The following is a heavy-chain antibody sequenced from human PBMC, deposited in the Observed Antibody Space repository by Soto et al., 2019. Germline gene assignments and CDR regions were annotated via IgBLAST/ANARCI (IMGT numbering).Heavy chain of an antibody. CDR1: GFTFSRYS. Sequence: GSLRLSCAASGFTFSRYSMNWVRQAPGKGLEWVSSISSSGSYIGYADSVKGRFTISRDNAKNSLYLQMNSLRAEDTAMYYCARNTGQLDYWGQGA. CDR3: ARNTGQLDY. J-gene: IGHJ4*02. V-gene: IGHV3-21*04. D-gene: IGHD6-6*01. CDR2: ISSSGSYI.